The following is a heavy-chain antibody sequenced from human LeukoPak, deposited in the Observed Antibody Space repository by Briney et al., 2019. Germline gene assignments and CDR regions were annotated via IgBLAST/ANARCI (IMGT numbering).Heavy chain of an antibody. J-gene: IGHJ4*02. CDR3: ATRPGGTSFDY. D-gene: IGHD3-16*01. Sequence: QPGGSLRLSCAASGNYWMHWVRQVPGKGLVWVSHINSDGSWTSYADSVKGRFTISKDNAKNTVYLQMNSLRAEDTAVYYCATRPGGTSFDYWGQGTLVTVSS. V-gene: IGHV3-74*01. CDR1: GNYW. CDR2: INSDGSWT.